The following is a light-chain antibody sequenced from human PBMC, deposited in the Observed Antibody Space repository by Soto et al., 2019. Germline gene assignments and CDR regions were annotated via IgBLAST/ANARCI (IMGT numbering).Light chain of an antibody. CDR1: QSVTSRY. CDR2: GAS. J-gene: IGKJ1*01. CDR3: LQYNNWPS. Sequence: EIVWSQCTGTLSLSPGERATLSCRASQSVTSRYLAWYQQKPGQAPRLLIYGASTRPTGIPARFSGSGSGTEFTLTISSLQSEDLAVYYCLQYNNWPSFGQGTKVDIK. V-gene: IGKV3-15*01.